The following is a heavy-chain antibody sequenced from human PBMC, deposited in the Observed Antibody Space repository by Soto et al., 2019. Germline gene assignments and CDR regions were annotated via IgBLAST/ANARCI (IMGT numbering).Heavy chain of an antibody. CDR2: IHYTGNT. CDR3: AAGDYMTGLSYREIKSFDP. D-gene: IGHD3-9*01. J-gene: IGHJ5*02. V-gene: IGHV4-59*01. Sequence: PSETLSLTCAVSSGSISSYYWSWIRQPPGKGLEWIGYIHYTGNTNSNPSLKGRVTLSIDPSWNQFSLKLRSVTAADTAVYYCAAGDYMTGLSYREIKSFDPWGQGTLVTVSA. CDR1: SGSISSYY.